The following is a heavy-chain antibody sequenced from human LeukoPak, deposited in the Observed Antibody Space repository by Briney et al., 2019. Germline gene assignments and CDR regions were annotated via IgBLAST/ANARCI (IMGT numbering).Heavy chain of an antibody. D-gene: IGHD4-17*01. J-gene: IGHJ3*01. V-gene: IGHV4-59*11. CDR3: ARDPTTVTKGLDV. CDR1: GGSFSSHY. CDR2: ISYIGST. Sequence: SETLSLTCTVSGGSFSSHYWSWIRQPPGKGLEWIGYISYIGSTNYNPSLKSRVTISVDTSKKQFSLKLSSVTAADTAAYYCARDPTTVTKGLDVWGQGTMVTVSS.